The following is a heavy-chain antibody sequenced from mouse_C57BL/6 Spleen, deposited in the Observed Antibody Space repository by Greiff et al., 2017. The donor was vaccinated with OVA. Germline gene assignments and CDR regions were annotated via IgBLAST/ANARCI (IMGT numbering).Heavy chain of an antibody. CDR2: INPNYGTT. J-gene: IGHJ1*03. Sequence: LEESGPELVKPGASVKISCKASGYSFTDYNMNWVKQSNGKSLEWIGVINPNYGTTSYNQKFKGKATLTVDQSSSTAYMQLNSLTSEDSAVYYCARPDYGSIYWYFDVWGTGTTVTVSS. CDR3: ARPDYGSIYWYFDV. V-gene: IGHV1-39*01. CDR1: GYSFTDYN. D-gene: IGHD1-1*01.